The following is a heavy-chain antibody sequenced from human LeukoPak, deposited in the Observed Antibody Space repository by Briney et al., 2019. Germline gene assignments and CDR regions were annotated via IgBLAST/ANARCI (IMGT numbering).Heavy chain of an antibody. CDR2: ISGRGGST. D-gene: IGHD3-10*01. Sequence: GGSLRLSCGASGFIFSSYGMTWVRQAPGKGLEWVSGISGRGGSTYYADPVKGRFTISRDSSQNTPYLQMNSLRAEDTAVYYCAKHYYGAGSHSYFDYCGQGALGTVSS. V-gene: IGHV3-23*01. J-gene: IGHJ4*02. CDR3: AKHYYGAGSHSYFDY. CDR1: GFIFSSYG.